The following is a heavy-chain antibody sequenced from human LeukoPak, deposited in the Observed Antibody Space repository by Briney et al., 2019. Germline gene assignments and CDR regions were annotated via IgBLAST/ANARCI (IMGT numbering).Heavy chain of an antibody. CDR2: IYYSGST. Sequence: SETLSLTCAVYGGSFSGYYWSWIRQPPGKGLEWIGYIYYSGSTNYNPSLKSRVTISVDTSKNQFSLKLSSVTAADTAVYYCARSHSSGWYVGYYYYGMDVWGQGTTVTVSS. V-gene: IGHV4-59*01. D-gene: IGHD6-19*01. CDR3: ARSHSSGWYVGYYYYGMDV. CDR1: GGSFSGYY. J-gene: IGHJ6*02.